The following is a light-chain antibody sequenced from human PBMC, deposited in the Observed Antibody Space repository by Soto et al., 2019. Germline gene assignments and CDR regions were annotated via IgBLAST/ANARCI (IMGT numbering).Light chain of an antibody. J-gene: IGKJ1*01. V-gene: IGKV1-5*03. Sequence: DIQMTQSPSTLSASIGDRVTITCRASQSFSTWLAWYQQKPGKAPKLLIYKTSSLESGVPSRFSGSGSGTEFTLTISSLQPDDFATYYCQQYNSPPWTFGQGTEVEIK. CDR2: KTS. CDR1: QSFSTW. CDR3: QQYNSPPWT.